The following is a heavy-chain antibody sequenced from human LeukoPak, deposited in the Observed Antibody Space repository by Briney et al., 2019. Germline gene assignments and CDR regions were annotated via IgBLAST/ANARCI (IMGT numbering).Heavy chain of an antibody. J-gene: IGHJ4*02. CDR1: GFTFSSYA. CDR3: AKDISGSYWAPDY. Sequence: GGSLRLSCAASGFTFSSYAMSWVRQAPGKGLEWVSAISSSGGSTYYADSVKGRFTISRDNSKNTLYLQMNSLRAEDTAVYYCAKDISGSYWAPDYWGQGTLVTVSS. CDR2: ISSSGGST. D-gene: IGHD1-26*01. V-gene: IGHV3-23*01.